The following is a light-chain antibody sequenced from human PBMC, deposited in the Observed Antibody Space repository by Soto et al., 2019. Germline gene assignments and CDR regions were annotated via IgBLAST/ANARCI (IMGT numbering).Light chain of an antibody. V-gene: IGKV1-5*01. CDR2: DAS. CDR1: QSMSSW. CDR3: QQSYSTPVT. Sequence: DIQMTQSPSTLSASVGDRVTITCRASQSMSSWLAWYQQKPGKAPKLLIYDASSLESGVPSRFSGSGSGTDFTLTISSLQPEDFATYYCQQSYSTPVTFGQGTKVDIK. J-gene: IGKJ1*01.